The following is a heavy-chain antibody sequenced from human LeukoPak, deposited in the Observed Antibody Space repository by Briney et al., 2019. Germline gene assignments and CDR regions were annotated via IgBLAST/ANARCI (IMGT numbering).Heavy chain of an antibody. D-gene: IGHD3-3*01. Sequence: SETLSLTCTVSGGSISSSSYYWGWIRQPPGKGLEWIGSIYYSGSTYYNPSLKSRVTMSVDTSKNQFSLKLSSVTAADTAVYYCARDYDFWSDKDYWGQGTLVTVSS. CDR1: GGSISSSSYY. CDR2: IYYSGST. CDR3: ARDYDFWSDKDY. J-gene: IGHJ4*02. V-gene: IGHV4-39*07.